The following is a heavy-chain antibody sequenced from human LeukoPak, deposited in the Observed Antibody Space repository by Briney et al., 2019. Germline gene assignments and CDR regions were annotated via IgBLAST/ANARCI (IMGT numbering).Heavy chain of an antibody. CDR3: ARDEDAF. CDR2: ISSDSSTI. V-gene: IGHV3-48*02. CDR1: GGSISSGGYS. J-gene: IGHJ4*02. Sequence: ETLSLTCAVSGGSISSGGYSWSWIRQPPGKGLEWVSYISSDSSTIFYADSVKGRFTISRDNVKNSLYLQLNSLRDEDTAVYYCARDEDAFGGQGTLVTVSS.